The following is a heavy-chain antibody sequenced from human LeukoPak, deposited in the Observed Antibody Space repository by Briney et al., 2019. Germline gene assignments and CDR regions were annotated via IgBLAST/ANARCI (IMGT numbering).Heavy chain of an antibody. J-gene: IGHJ4*02. D-gene: IGHD2-2*01. CDR1: GHTFTSYG. V-gene: IGHV1-18*01. Sequence: ASVKVSCKASGHTFTSYGISWVRQAPGQGLEWMGWISAYNGNTNYAQKLQGRVTMTTDTSTSTAYMELRSLRSDDTAVYYCARVYCSSTSCSYGLDYWGQGTLVTVSS. CDR3: ARVYCSSTSCSYGLDY. CDR2: ISAYNGNT.